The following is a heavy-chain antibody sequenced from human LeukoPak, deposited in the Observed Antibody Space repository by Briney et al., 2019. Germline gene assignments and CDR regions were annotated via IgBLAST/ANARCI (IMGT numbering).Heavy chain of an antibody. Sequence: GRSLRLSCAASGFTFSSYAMHWVRQAPGKGLEWVAVISYDGSNKYYADSVKGRFTISRDNSKNTLYLQMNSLRAEDTAVYYCARDDDPGIAADWGQGTLVTVSS. J-gene: IGHJ4*02. CDR2: ISYDGSNK. CDR1: GFTFSSYA. V-gene: IGHV3-30*04. CDR3: ARDDDPGIAAD. D-gene: IGHD6-13*01.